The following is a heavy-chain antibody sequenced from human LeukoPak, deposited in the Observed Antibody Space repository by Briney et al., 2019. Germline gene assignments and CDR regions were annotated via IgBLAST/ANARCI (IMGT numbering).Heavy chain of an antibody. Sequence: GGSLRLSCAASGFTFGSYAMHWVRQAPGKGLEWVAIISHDGNNKYNADSVKGRFTISRDNSKNTLYLQMNSLRAEDTAVYYVGRASYPYVSSNSKGAFDIWAQGKLVTVFS. V-gene: IGHV3-30-3*01. CDR2: ISHDGNNK. CDR1: GFTFGSYA. J-gene: IGHJ3*02. D-gene: IGHD3-22*01. CDR3: GRASYPYVSSNSKGAFDI.